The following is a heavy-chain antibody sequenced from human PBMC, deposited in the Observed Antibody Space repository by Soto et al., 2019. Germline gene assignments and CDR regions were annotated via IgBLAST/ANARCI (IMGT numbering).Heavy chain of an antibody. Sequence: PSETLSLTCTVSGGSISSGDYYWSWIRQPPGKGLEWIGYIYYSGSTYYNPSLKSRVTISVDTSKNQFSLKLSSVTAADTAVYYCARAVLRFLEWLPAPWYFDYWGQGTLVTVS. J-gene: IGHJ4*02. CDR3: ARAVLRFLEWLPAPWYFDY. V-gene: IGHV4-30-4*01. CDR2: IYYSGST. CDR1: GGSISSGDYY. D-gene: IGHD3-3*01.